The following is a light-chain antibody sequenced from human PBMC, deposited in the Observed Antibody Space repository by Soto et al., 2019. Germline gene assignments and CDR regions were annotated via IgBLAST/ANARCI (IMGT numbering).Light chain of an antibody. CDR2: DTS. CDR1: TGAVTTDHY. V-gene: IGLV7-46*01. Sequence: QAVVTQAPSLTVSPGGTVTLTCGSNTGAVTTDHYPYWFQQKPGQAPRTLIWDTSNKHSWTPARFSGSLLGGQAALTLSGAQPEDEAEYSCLLSDTGTWVFGGGTKLTVL. CDR3: LLSDTGTWV. J-gene: IGLJ3*02.